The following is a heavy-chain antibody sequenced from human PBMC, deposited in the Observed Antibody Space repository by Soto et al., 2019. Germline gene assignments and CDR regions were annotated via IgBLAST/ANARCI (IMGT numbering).Heavy chain of an antibody. CDR2: IYYSGST. D-gene: IGHD3-3*01. Sequence: SETLSLTCTVSGGSISSYYWSWIRQPPGKGLEWIGYIYYSGSTNYNPSLKSRVTISVDTSKNQFSLKLSSVTAADTAVYYCARSNTDTGITIFGVVTPGRYYFDYWGQGTLVTVSS. J-gene: IGHJ4*02. V-gene: IGHV4-59*01. CDR1: GGSISSYY. CDR3: ARSNTDTGITIFGVVTPGRYYFDY.